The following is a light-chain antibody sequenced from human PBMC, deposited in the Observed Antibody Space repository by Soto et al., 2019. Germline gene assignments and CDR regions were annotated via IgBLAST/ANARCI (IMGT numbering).Light chain of an antibody. Sequence: EIQMTQSPSTLSAYVGDRVTISCRASQNINSRLAWYQQKPGKAPNLLIHKASHLESGVPSRCSGSGSGTECTLNISSLQPGDLATYYCQPYNTYPWTFGQGTKVEIK. J-gene: IGKJ1*01. CDR2: KAS. CDR3: QPYNTYPWT. CDR1: QNINSR. V-gene: IGKV1-5*03.